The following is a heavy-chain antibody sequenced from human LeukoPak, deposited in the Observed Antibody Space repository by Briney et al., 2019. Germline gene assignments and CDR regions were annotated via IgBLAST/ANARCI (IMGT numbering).Heavy chain of an antibody. J-gene: IGHJ4*02. V-gene: IGHV4-59*12. CDR3: ARGPLCTITSCPTMYFNY. D-gene: IGHD2-2*01. Sequence: PSETLSLACTVSGGSISSDYGGWIRQPPGKGLEWIGYIYYSGSTNYNPSLKRRVTISVDTSKNQFSLNLRSVTAADTAVYYCARGPLCTITSCPTMYFNYWGQGTLVTVSS. CDR1: GGSISSDY. CDR2: IYYSGST.